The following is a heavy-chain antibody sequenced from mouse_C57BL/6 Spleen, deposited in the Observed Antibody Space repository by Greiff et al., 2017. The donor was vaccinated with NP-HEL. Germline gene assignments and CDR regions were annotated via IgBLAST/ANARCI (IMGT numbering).Heavy chain of an antibody. CDR3: ARSWFYYAMDY. J-gene: IGHJ4*01. Sequence: EVKLVESGGGLVKPGGSLKLSCAASGFTFSDYGMHWVRQAPEKGLEWVAYISSGSSTIYYAHTVKGRFTFSRDNAKNTLFLQVTSRRSEETAMYYCARSWFYYAMDYWGQGTSVTVSS. D-gene: IGHD2-2*01. CDR1: GFTFSDYG. V-gene: IGHV5-17*01. CDR2: ISSGSSTI.